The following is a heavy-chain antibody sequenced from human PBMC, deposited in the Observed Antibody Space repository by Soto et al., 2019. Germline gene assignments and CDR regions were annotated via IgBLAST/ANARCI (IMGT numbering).Heavy chain of an antibody. CDR2: ISYDGSNK. CDR1: GFTFSSYG. Sequence: QVQLVESGGGVVQPGRSLRLSCAASGFTFSSYGMHWVRQAPGKGLEWVAVISYDGSNKYYADSVKGRFTISRDNSKNTLYLQMNSLRAEDTAVYYCAKVDCSGGSCWDWGQGTLVTVSS. D-gene: IGHD2-15*01. J-gene: IGHJ4*02. V-gene: IGHV3-30*18. CDR3: AKVDCSGGSCWD.